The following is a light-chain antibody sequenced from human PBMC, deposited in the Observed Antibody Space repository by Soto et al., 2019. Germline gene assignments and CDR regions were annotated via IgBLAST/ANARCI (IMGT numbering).Light chain of an antibody. CDR3: SSYTSSTTYV. J-gene: IGLJ1*01. V-gene: IGLV2-14*01. Sequence: QSALTQPASVSGSPGQSIAISCTGTTSDVVAYNYVSWYQQHPGKAPKLMIYQVSNRPSGVSNRFSGSKSGNTASLTISGLQAEDEADYYCSSYTSSTTYVFGTGTKLTVL. CDR2: QVS. CDR1: TSDVVAYNY.